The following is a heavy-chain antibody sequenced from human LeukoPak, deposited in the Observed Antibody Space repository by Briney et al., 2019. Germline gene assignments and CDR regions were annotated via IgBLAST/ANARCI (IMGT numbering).Heavy chain of an antibody. V-gene: IGHV3-7*01. CDR3: AKDQAWYNSGSNFDY. Sequence: GGSLRLSCAASGFTFSSYWMSWVRQAPGKGLEWVANIKQDGSEKYYVDSVKGRFTISRDNAKNSLYLQMNSLRPEDTAMYYCAKDQAWYNSGSNFDYWGQGTRVTVSS. CDR2: IKQDGSEK. CDR1: GFTFSSYW. D-gene: IGHD3-10*01. J-gene: IGHJ4*02.